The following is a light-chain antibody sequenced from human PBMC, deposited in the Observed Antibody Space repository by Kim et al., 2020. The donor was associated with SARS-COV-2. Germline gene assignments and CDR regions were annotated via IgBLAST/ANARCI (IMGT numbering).Light chain of an antibody. Sequence: QEVTIPFSGSTTNSGNNYVSWYQQPPGTAPQLLIYDKKKPPPGIPGRFSGSKSGTAATPGITRLQAGDEADYYCGTWDSSLSAVVFGGGTQLTVL. CDR3: GTWDSSLSAVV. CDR2: DKK. J-gene: IGLJ2*01. V-gene: IGLV1-51*01. CDR1: TTNSGNNY.